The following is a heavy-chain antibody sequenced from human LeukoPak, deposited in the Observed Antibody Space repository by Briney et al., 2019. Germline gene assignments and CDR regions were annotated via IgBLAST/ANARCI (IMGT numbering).Heavy chain of an antibody. CDR1: GGSISSYY. Sequence: PSETLSLTCTVSGGSISSYYWSWIRQPPGKGLEWIGYIYYSGSTNYNPSLKSRVTISVDTSKNQFSLKLSSVTAADTAVYYCARLSDSSSWFSAYYFDYWGQGTLVTVSS. CDR2: IYYSGST. CDR3: ARLSDSSSWFSAYYFDY. J-gene: IGHJ4*02. D-gene: IGHD6-13*01. V-gene: IGHV4-59*01.